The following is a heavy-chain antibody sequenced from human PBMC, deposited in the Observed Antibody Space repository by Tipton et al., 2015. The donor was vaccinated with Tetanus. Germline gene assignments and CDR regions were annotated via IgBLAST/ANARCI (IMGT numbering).Heavy chain of an antibody. D-gene: IGHD2-21*01. CDR3: ARLTGHSMDVVDYYYFGMDV. CDR2: IYYTGST. J-gene: IGHJ6*02. Sequence: TLSLTCTISGGSFSSYFWTWIRQPPGKGLEWIGYIYYTGSTNYNPSLKSGVTISLDTSKNQFSLKLTSVSAADTAVYYCARLTGHSMDVVDYYYFGMDVWGQGTKVTVSS. V-gene: IGHV4-59*01. CDR1: GGSFSSYF.